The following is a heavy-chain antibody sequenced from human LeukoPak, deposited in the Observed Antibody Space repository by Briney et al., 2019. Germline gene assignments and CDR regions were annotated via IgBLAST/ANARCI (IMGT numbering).Heavy chain of an antibody. J-gene: IGHJ4*02. D-gene: IGHD4-17*01. V-gene: IGHV1-69*13. Sequence: GASVKVSCKASGGTFSSYAISWVRQAPGQGLEWMGGIIPIFGTANYAQKFQGRVTITADESTSTAYMELSSLRSEDTAVYYCARDSRTTVTTNHYYFDYWGQGTLVTVSS. CDR2: IIPIFGTA. CDR1: GGTFSSYA. CDR3: ARDSRTTVTTNHYYFDY.